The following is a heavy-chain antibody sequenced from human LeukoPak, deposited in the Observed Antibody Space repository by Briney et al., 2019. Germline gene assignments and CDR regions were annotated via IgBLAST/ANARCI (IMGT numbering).Heavy chain of an antibody. CDR1: GGTSSSYA. Sequence: ASVRVSRKASGGTSSSYAISWVRHAPGQGREWMGGSIPIFGTAIYAQKFQGRVTITADASTSTAYMELSSLRSEDTAVCYRASTVMVAGTYWFDPCGQGTLVTVSS. J-gene: IGHJ5*02. CDR2: SIPIFGTA. V-gene: IGHV1-69*13. CDR3: ASTVMVAGTYWFDP. D-gene: IGHD6-19*01.